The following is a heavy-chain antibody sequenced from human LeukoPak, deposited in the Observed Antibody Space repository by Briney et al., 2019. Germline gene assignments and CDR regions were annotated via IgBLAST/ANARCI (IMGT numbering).Heavy chain of an antibody. V-gene: IGHV3-7*01. Sequence: GGSLRLSCAASGFTFSSYWMSWVRQAPGKGLEWVANIKQDGSEKYYVDSVKGRFTISRDNAKSSLYLQMNSLRAEDTAVYYRARDLTIVATTSFDYWGQGTLVTVSS. CDR1: GFTFSSYW. CDR2: IKQDGSEK. CDR3: ARDLTIVATTSFDY. J-gene: IGHJ4*02. D-gene: IGHD5-12*01.